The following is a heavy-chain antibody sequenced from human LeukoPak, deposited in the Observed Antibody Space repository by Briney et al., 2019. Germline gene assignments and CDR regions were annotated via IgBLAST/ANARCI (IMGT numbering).Heavy chain of an antibody. Sequence: GGSLRLSCAASEFTFSRNWMTWVRQAPGKGLEWVANIKLDGSEKNYVDSVKGRFTISRDNAKNSLYLQMDSLRAEDKAVYYXXRXXVXRNXYMDVWGKGTTVTVS. CDR1: EFTFSRNW. CDR2: IKLDGSEK. V-gene: IGHV3-7*01. CDR3: XRXXVXRNXYMDV. J-gene: IGHJ6*03.